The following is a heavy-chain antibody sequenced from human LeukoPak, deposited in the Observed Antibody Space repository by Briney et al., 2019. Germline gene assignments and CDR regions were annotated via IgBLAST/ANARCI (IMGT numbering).Heavy chain of an antibody. J-gene: IGHJ4*02. Sequence: PGGSLRLSCAASGFTFSTYSMNWVRQAPGKGLEWVSSIGSSSSYIYYADSVKGRFTISRDSAKNSLYLQMNSLRAEDTAVYYCARAHHSSGWFLPYYFDYWGQGTLVTVSS. D-gene: IGHD6-19*01. CDR1: GFTFSTYS. CDR3: ARAHHSSGWFLPYYFDY. CDR2: IGSSSSYI. V-gene: IGHV3-21*01.